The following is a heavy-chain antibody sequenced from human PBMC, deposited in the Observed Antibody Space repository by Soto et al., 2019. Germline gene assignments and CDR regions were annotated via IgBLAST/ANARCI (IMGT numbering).Heavy chain of an antibody. CDR1: GFTFSSYA. CDR2: ISGSGGST. Sequence: SLRLSCAASGFTFSSYAMSWVRQAPGKGLEWVSAISGSGGSTYYADSVKGRFTISRDNSKNTLYLQMNSLRAEDTAVYYCAKGGLTYDFWSGYYDSHFDYWGQGTLVTVSS. V-gene: IGHV3-23*01. D-gene: IGHD3-3*01. CDR3: AKGGLTYDFWSGYYDSHFDY. J-gene: IGHJ4*02.